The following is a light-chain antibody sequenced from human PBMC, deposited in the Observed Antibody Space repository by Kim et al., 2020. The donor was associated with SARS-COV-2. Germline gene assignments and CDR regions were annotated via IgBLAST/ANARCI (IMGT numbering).Light chain of an antibody. CDR3: FLYMGRGISV. CDR1: SGSVSTTYH. V-gene: IGLV8-61*01. J-gene: IGLJ3*02. Sequence: QTVVTQEPSFSVSPGGTVTLTCGLNSGSVSTTYHPSWYQQTPGQPPRTLIYNTNTRSSGVPNRFSGSILGNKAALTITGAQADDESHYYCFLYMGRGISVFGGGTKVTVL. CDR2: NTN.